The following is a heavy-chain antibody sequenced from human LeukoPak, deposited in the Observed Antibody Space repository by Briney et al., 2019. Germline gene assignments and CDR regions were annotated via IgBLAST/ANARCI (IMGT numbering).Heavy chain of an antibody. CDR1: GFTFSSYG. CDR3: ARDQRSSGWFLSYYFDY. J-gene: IGHJ4*02. Sequence: GGSLRLSCAASGFTFSSYGMHWVRQAPGKGLEWVAVIWYDGSNKYYADSVKVRFTISRDNSKNTLYLQMNSLRAEDTAVYYCARDQRSSGWFLSYYFDYWGQGTLVTVSS. V-gene: IGHV3-33*01. CDR2: IWYDGSNK. D-gene: IGHD6-19*01.